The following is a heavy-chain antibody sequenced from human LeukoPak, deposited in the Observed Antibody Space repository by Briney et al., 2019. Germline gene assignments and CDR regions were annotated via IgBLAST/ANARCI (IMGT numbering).Heavy chain of an antibody. V-gene: IGHV4-38-2*02. CDR2: IYHSGST. CDR3: ARGRRITMIVVVTRFDY. J-gene: IGHJ4*02. CDR1: GYSISSGYY. D-gene: IGHD3-22*01. Sequence: SETLSLTCTVSGYSISSGYYWGWIRQPPGKGLEWIGSIYHSGSTYYNPSLKSRVTISVDTSKNQFSLKLSSVTAADTAVYYCARGRRITMIVVVTRFDYWGQGTLVTVSS.